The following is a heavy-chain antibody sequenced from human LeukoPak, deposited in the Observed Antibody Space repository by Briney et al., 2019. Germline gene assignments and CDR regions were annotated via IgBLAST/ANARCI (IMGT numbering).Heavy chain of an antibody. J-gene: IGHJ4*02. D-gene: IGHD6-19*01. Sequence: GGSLRLSCAASGFTFSSYAMSLVRQAPGKGLEWVSAISGSGGSTYYADSVKGRFTISRDNSKNTLYLQMNSLRAEDTAVYYCAKDRAAVAGGKIDYWGQGTLVTVSS. CDR3: AKDRAAVAGGKIDY. CDR1: GFTFSSYA. V-gene: IGHV3-23*01. CDR2: ISGSGGST.